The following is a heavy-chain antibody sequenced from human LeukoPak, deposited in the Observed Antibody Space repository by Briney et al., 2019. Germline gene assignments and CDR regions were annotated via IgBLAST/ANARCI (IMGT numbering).Heavy chain of an antibody. D-gene: IGHD6-19*01. J-gene: IGHJ6*03. Sequence: SETLSLTCTVSGGSISRYYWSWIRQPPGKGLEWIGYIYYSGSTNYNPSLKSRVTISVDTSKNQFSLKLSSVTAADTAVYYCAREVGSQWLAYYYYYYMDVWGKGTTVTVSS. CDR1: GGSISRYY. CDR2: IYYSGST. V-gene: IGHV4-59*12. CDR3: AREVGSQWLAYYYYYYMDV.